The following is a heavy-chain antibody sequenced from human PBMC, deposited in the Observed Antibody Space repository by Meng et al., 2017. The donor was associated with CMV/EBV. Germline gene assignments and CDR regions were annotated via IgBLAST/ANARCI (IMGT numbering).Heavy chain of an antibody. CDR2: ISSSSSTI. CDR3: ARDRRTDQLLFLHYHYYGMDV. V-gene: IGHV3-48*04. J-gene: IGHJ6*02. CDR1: GFTFSSYS. D-gene: IGHD2-2*01. Sequence: GGSLRLSCAASGFTFSSYSMNWVRQAPGKGLEWVSYISSSSSTIYYADAVKGRFTISRDNAKNSLYLQMNSLRAEDTAVYYCARDRRTDQLLFLHYHYYGMDVWGQGTTVTVSS.